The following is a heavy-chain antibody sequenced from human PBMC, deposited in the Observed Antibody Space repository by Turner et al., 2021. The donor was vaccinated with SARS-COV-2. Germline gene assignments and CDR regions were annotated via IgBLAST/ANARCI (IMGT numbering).Heavy chain of an antibody. V-gene: IGHV3-66*04. Sequence: EVQLVEPGGGLVQPGGSLRLSCAASVFTVSSNHMSWVRQAPGKGLEWVAVVYSGGSTYYADSVKGRFTISRDNSKNTLYLQMNSLRAEDTAVFYCAKQRDGYNSPFDYWGQGALVSVSS. J-gene: IGHJ4*02. CDR3: AKQRDGYNSPFDY. CDR2: VYSGGST. CDR1: VFTVSSNH. D-gene: IGHD1-1*01.